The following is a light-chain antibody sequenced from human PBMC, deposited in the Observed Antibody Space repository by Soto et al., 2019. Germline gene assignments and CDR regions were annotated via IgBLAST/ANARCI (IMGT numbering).Light chain of an antibody. V-gene: IGKV1-6*01. Sequence: AIQMTQSPSSLSASVGDRVTMTCRASQGINNELAWYQQKPGKAPKLLIYAASNLHSGVPSRLSGSGSGTDFALTISSLQPEDFATYFCLHDYNYPRTFGQGTKVE. CDR2: AAS. CDR3: LHDYNYPRT. CDR1: QGINNE. J-gene: IGKJ1*01.